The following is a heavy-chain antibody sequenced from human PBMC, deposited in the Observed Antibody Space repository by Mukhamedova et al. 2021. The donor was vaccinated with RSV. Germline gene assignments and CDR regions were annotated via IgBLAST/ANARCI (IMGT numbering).Heavy chain of an antibody. CDR3: ARQIEQLWLHYFDY. Sequence: KSRVTISVDTSKNQFSLKLSSVTAVDTAVYYCARQIEQLWLHYFDYWGQGTLVTVSS. J-gene: IGHJ4*02. V-gene: IGHV4-39*01. D-gene: IGHD5-18*01.